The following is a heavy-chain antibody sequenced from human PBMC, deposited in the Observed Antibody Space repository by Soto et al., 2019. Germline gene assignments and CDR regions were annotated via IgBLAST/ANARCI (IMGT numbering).Heavy chain of an antibody. J-gene: IGHJ6*03. Sequence: SETLSLTCTVSGGSISSGGYYWSWIRQHPGKGLEWIGYIYYSGSTYYNPSLKSRVTISVDTSKNQFSLKLSSVTAADTAVYYCARHGVVPAAMPIGDYYYYMDVWGKGTTVTVSS. V-gene: IGHV4-39*01. CDR2: IYYSGST. CDR1: GGSISSGGYY. D-gene: IGHD2-2*01. CDR3: ARHGVVPAAMPIGDYYYYMDV.